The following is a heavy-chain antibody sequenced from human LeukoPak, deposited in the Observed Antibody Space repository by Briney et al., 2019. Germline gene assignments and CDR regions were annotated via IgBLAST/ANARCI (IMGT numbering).Heavy chain of an antibody. D-gene: IGHD6-19*01. CDR2: ISSSSSYT. CDR3: ARGGWDFDY. Sequence: PGGSLRPSCAASGFTFSDYYMSWIRQAPGKGLEWVSYISSSSSYTNYADSVKGRFTISRDKAKNPLYLQMNSLRAEDTAVYYCARGGWDFDYWGQGTLVTVSS. CDR1: GFTFSDYY. V-gene: IGHV3-11*05. J-gene: IGHJ4*02.